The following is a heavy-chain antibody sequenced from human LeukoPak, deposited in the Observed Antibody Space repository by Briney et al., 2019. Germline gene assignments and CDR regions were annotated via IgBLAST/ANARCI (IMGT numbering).Heavy chain of an antibody. CDR2: ISSSSSYI. CDR1: GFTFSSYS. D-gene: IGHD2-2*02. Sequence: KPGGSLRLSCAPSGFTFSSYSMNWVRQAPGKGLEWVSSISSSSSYIYYADSVKGRFTISRDNAKNSLYLQMNSLRAEDTAAYYCARGCSSNSCYSNWFDPWGQGTLVTVSS. V-gene: IGHV3-21*01. J-gene: IGHJ5*02. CDR3: ARGCSSNSCYSNWFDP.